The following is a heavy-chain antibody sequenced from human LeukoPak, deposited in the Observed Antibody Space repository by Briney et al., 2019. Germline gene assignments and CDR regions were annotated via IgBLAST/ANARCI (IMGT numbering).Heavy chain of an antibody. V-gene: IGHV3-7*01. D-gene: IGHD3-22*01. J-gene: IGHJ4*02. CDR1: GFTFSNYW. CDR2: ISEDGRDK. Sequence: GGSLRLSCAASGFTFSNYWMSWIRQAPGKGLEWAAHISEDGRDKYYVDSVKGRFTISRDNAKNTLYLQMNSLGAEDKGVYYCAKDSGYETSGYSFDYWGQGTLVTVSS. CDR3: AKDSGYETSGYSFDY.